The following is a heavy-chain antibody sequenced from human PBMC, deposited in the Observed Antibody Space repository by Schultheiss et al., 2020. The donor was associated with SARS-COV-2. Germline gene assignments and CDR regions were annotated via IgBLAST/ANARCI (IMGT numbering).Heavy chain of an antibody. CDR2: ISGSGGST. J-gene: IGHJ5*02. CDR3: AKEEEWGLGYCSSTSCYTHWFDP. D-gene: IGHD2-2*02. Sequence: GGSLRLSCAASGFTFSSYAMSWVRQAPGKGLEWVSAISGSGGSTYYADSVKGRFTISRDNSKNTLYLQMNSLRAEDTAVYYCAKEEEWGLGYCSSTSCYTHWFDPWGQGTLVTVSS. V-gene: IGHV3-23*01. CDR1: GFTFSSYA.